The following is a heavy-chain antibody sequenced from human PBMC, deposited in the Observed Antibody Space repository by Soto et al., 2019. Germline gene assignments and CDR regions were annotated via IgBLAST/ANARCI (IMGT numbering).Heavy chain of an antibody. V-gene: IGHV1-18*04. CDR2: ISGDNGNT. CDR3: AKAPALFLYGGWFAP. D-gene: IGHD2-21*01. CDR1: GYTFTNYG. J-gene: IGHJ5*02. Sequence: QIQLVQSGAEVRKPGASVKVSCKASGYTFTNYGIGWVRQAPGQGLEWMGWISGDNGNTNYAEKFQGRVTMTTDTSTSTAYMELRRLGSADTAVYYCAKAPALFLYGGWFAPWGQGTLVSVS.